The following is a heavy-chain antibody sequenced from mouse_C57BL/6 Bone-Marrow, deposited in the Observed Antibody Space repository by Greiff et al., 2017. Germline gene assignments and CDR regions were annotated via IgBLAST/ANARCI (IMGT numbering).Heavy chain of an antibody. CDR2: IWGDGST. J-gene: IGHJ1*03. Sequence: VKLVESGPGLVAPSQRLSITCTVSGFSFTSYGVSWVRQPPGKGLEWLGVIWGDGSTNYPSALISRLSISKDNSKSQVFLKLNSLQTDDTATYYCAKPSADGYSYWYFDVWGTGTTVTVSS. CDR1: GFSFTSYG. D-gene: IGHD2-3*01. CDR3: AKPSADGYSYWYFDV. V-gene: IGHV2-3*01.